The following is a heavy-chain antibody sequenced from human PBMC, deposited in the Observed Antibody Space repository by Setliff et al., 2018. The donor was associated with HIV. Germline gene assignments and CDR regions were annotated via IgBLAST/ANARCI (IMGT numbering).Heavy chain of an antibody. CDR2: IYHSGST. CDR3: ARHDGTYCGGDCYLLGYFDL. CDR1: GASISSSGYY. D-gene: IGHD2-21*02. Sequence: SETLSLTCTVSGASISSSGYYWAWIRQPPGKGLEWIGSIYHSGSTYYNPSLKSRVTISVDTSKNQFSLKLSSVTAADTAVYYCARHDGTYCGGDCYLLGYFDLWGRGTLVTVSS. V-gene: IGHV4-39*01. J-gene: IGHJ2*01.